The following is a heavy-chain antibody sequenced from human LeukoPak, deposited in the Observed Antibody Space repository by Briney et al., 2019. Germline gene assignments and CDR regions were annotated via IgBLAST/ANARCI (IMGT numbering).Heavy chain of an antibody. J-gene: IGHJ4*02. CDR1: GFTFTTYS. Sequence: GSLRLSCEASGFTFTTYSMTWVRQAPGKGLEWVSIISSGSSAIFSADALKGRFTISRDDAKNLLYLDMNSLRAEDTAVYYCARGHTAVTRHFDFWGQGTLVTVSS. V-gene: IGHV3-21*01. CDR2: ISSGSSAI. D-gene: IGHD4-17*01. CDR3: ARGHTAVTRHFDF.